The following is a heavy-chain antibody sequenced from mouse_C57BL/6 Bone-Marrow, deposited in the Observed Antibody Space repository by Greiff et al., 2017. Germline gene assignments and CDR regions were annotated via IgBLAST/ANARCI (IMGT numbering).Heavy chain of an antibody. V-gene: IGHV1-15*01. CDR3: NYYGSSHYFDY. CDR1: GYTFTDYE. J-gene: IGHJ2*01. Sequence: QVQLKQSGAELVRPGASVTLSCKASGYTFTDYEMHWVKQTPVHGLEWIGAIDPETGGTAYNQKFKGKAILTADKSSSTAYMERRSLTSEDSAVYYCNYYGSSHYFDYWGQGTTLTVSS. D-gene: IGHD1-1*01. CDR2: IDPETGGT.